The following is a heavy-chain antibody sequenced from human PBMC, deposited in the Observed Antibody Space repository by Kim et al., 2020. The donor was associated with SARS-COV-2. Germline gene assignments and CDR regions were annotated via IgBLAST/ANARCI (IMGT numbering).Heavy chain of an antibody. J-gene: IGHJ3*02. D-gene: IGHD3-22*01. Sequence: DSVKGRFTISRDNSKNTLYLQMNSLRAEDTAVYYCAKLSPWLSDAFDIWGQGTMVTVSS. CDR3: AKLSPWLSDAFDI. V-gene: IGHV3-23*01.